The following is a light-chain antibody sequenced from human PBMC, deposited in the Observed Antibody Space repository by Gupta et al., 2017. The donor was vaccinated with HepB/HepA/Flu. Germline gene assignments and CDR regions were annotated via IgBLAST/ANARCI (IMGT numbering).Light chain of an antibody. J-gene: IGLJ2*01. CDR3: QAWDSSTVV. Sequence: SYELTQPPSVSVSPGQTASITCSGDTLADKYACWYQQKPGQAPVLVIDQDSKRAAGMPERFSGSNSGNTATLTIGGTQAMDEADYYCQAWDSSTVVFGGGTKLTVL. CDR2: QDS. CDR1: TLADKY. V-gene: IGLV3-1*01.